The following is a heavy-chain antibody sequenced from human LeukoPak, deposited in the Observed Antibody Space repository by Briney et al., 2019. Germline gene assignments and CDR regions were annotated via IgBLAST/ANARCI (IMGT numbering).Heavy chain of an antibody. V-gene: IGHV4-34*01. J-gene: IGHJ4*02. CDR3: ASGEVPF. CDR1: GGSFSGYY. CDR2: INHSGST. Sequence: SETLSLTCAVYGGSFSGYYWSWIRQPPGKGLEWIGEINHSGSTNYNPSLKSRVTISVDTSKNQFSLKLSSVTAADTAVYYCASGEVPFWGQGTLVTVSS. D-gene: IGHD1-1*01.